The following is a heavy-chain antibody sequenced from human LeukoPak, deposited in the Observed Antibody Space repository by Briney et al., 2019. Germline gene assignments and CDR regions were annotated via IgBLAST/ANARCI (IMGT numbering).Heavy chain of an antibody. CDR2: ISYDGSHI. J-gene: IGHJ4*02. Sequence: PGRSLRLSCAASGITFINHAMDWVRQAPGKGLEWVAVISYDGSHIYYADSVKGRFTISRDNSKSTLYLQMNSLRVEDTAVYYCARNPGVGSSWYRLHYWGQGTLVTVSS. CDR1: GITFINHA. V-gene: IGHV3-30-3*01. D-gene: IGHD6-13*01. CDR3: ARNPGVGSSWYRLHY.